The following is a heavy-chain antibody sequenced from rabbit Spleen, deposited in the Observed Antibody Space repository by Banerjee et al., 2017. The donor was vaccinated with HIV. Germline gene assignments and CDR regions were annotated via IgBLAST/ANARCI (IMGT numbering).Heavy chain of an antibody. CDR2: IYAGSSGTT. V-gene: IGHV1S45*01. CDR3: ARDLVAVIGWNFNL. J-gene: IGHJ4*01. Sequence: QEQLEESGGGLVKPGGSLPLTCTASGFSLSNGYVMCWVRQAPGKGLEWIACIYAGSSGTTYYASGAKGRFIMSRTSSTTVTLQMTTLTAADTATYFCARDLVAVIGWNFNLWGQGTLVTVS. D-gene: IGHD1-1*01. CDR1: GFSLSNGYV.